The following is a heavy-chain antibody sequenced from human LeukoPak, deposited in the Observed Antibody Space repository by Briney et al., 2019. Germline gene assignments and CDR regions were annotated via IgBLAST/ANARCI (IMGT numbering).Heavy chain of an antibody. CDR1: GFTFSSYS. CDR3: AREASVIVVAGTGVDAFDI. CDR2: ISSSSSYI. J-gene: IGHJ3*02. Sequence: GGSLRLSCAASGFTFSSYSMNWVRQAPGKGLEWVSSISSSSSYIYYADSVKGRFTISRDNAKNTLYLQMNSLRAEDTAVYYCAREASVIVVAGTGVDAFDIWGQGTMVTVSS. D-gene: IGHD6-19*01. V-gene: IGHV3-21*01.